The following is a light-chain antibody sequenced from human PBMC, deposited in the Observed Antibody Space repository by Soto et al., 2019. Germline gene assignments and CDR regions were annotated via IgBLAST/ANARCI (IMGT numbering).Light chain of an antibody. J-gene: IGKJ1*01. CDR3: QQSYSTPPWT. CDR2: AAS. CDR1: QSIVTY. V-gene: IGKV1-39*01. Sequence: DIQMTQSPSSLSASVGDRLTVTCLSSQSIVTYLNWYLQKPGKAPKLLIYAASNLQSGVPSRFSGSGSGTDFTLTISSLQPEDFATYFCQQSYSTPPWTFGQGTKVDI.